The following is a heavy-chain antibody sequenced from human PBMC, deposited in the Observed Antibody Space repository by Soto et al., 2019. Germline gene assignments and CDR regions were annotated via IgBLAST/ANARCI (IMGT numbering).Heavy chain of an antibody. Sequence: LALTCIVSGGSISSSSYYWGWIRQPPGKGLEWIGSIYYSGSTYYNPSLKSRVTISVDTSKNQFSLKLSSVTAADTAVFYCARHRARNWFDPWGQGPPVPVS. CDR2: IYYSGST. D-gene: IGHD6-6*01. CDR1: GGSISSSSYY. J-gene: IGHJ5*02. CDR3: ARHRARNWFDP. V-gene: IGHV4-39*01.